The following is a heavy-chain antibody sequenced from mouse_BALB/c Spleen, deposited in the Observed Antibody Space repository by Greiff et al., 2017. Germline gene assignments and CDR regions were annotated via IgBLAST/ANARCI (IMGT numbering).Heavy chain of an antibody. CDR3: ARSHDGNYGFAY. J-gene: IGHJ3*01. V-gene: IGHV14-3*02. CDR2: IDPANGNT. Sequence: EVQLQQSGAELVKPGASVTLSCTASGFNIKDTYMHWVKQRPEQGLEWIGRIDPANGNTKYDPKFQGKATITADTSSNTAYLQLSSLTSEDTAVYYCARSHDGNYGFAYWGQGTLVTVSA. CDR1: GFNIKDTY. D-gene: IGHD2-1*01.